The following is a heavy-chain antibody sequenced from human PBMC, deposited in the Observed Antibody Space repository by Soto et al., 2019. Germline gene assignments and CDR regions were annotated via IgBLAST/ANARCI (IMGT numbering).Heavy chain of an antibody. CDR2: ISASGEHT. CDR1: GFSFSIYA. V-gene: IGHV3-23*01. D-gene: IGHD2-15*01. J-gene: IGHJ6*02. Sequence: GGSLRLSCAASGFSFSIYAMSWVRQAPGKGLEWVCGISASGEHTYYADSVKGRFTISRDNSKNTLYLQMNSLRVEDTAVYYCAKNRGNIGDYGMDVWGQGTTVTVSS. CDR3: AKNRGNIGDYGMDV.